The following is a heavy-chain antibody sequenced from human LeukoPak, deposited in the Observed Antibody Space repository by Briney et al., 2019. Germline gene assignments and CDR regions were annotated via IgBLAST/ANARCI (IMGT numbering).Heavy chain of an antibody. V-gene: IGHV4-31*03. CDR1: SGSISSVGYH. CDR3: ARGPRSGRDDYFDY. J-gene: IGHJ4*02. CDR2: ISHGGTT. Sequence: SETLSLTCTVSSGSISSVGYHWTWIRRHPGEGLEWIGCISHGGTTYYNPSLKSRLTISVDSSKNQFSLRLTSVTAADTAVYYCARGPRSGRDDYFDYWGQGTLVTVSS.